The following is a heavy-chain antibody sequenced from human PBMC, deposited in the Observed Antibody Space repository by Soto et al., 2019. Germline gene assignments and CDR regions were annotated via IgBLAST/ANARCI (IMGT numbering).Heavy chain of an antibody. D-gene: IGHD4-17*01. CDR1: GFTFSNSG. V-gene: IGHV3-21*01. CDR3: ARDLGAVTTLGFQN. CDR2: ISSRGDI. J-gene: IGHJ1*01. Sequence: EVQLVESGGGLVKPGGSLRLSCAASGFTFSNSGMNWVRQAPGKGLEWVSYISSRGDIFQADLVKGRFTISRDNAKDALYLQMTSLRAEDTAVYYCARDLGAVTTLGFQNWGQGALVTVSS.